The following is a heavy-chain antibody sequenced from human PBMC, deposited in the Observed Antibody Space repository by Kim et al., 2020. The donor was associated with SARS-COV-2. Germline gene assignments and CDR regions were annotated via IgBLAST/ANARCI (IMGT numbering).Heavy chain of an antibody. J-gene: IGHJ6*02. V-gene: IGHV1-69*13. D-gene: IGHD3-10*01. CDR1: GGTFSSYA. CDR2: IIPIFGTA. CDR3: ARDGDTMVRGRTQGRNYYYGMDV. Sequence: SVKVSCKASGGTFSSYAISWVRQAPGQGLEWMGGIIPIFGTANYAQKFQGRVTITADESTSTAYMELSSLRSEDTAVYYCARDGDTMVRGRTQGRNYYYGMDVWGQGTTVTVSS.